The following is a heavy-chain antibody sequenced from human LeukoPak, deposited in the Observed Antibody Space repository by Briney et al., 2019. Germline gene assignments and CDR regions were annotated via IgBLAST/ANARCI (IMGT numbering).Heavy chain of an antibody. CDR2: IYHSGTT. Sequence: SETLSLTCSVSGGSISRYYWSWIRQPPGKGLEWIAYIYHSGTTKYNPSLRSRVTISVDTSKNQFSLMLDSVTAADKAVYYCARHGGSYFLYWGQGTLVTVSS. CDR1: GGSISRYY. V-gene: IGHV4-59*08. CDR3: ARHGGSYFLY. J-gene: IGHJ4*02. D-gene: IGHD3-16*01.